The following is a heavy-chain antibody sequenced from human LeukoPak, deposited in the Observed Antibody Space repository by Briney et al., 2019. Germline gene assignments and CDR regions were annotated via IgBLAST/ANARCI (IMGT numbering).Heavy chain of an antibody. J-gene: IGHJ4*02. CDR2: ISSSGSTI. D-gene: IGHD3-10*01. CDR1: GFTFSSYE. Sequence: PGGSLRLSCAASGFTFSSYEMNWVRQAPGKGLEWVSYISSSGSTIYYADSVKGRFTISRDNARNSLYLQMNSLRAEDMAVYYCARGLMMGAKYYGSGREVDYWGQGTLVTVSS. V-gene: IGHV3-48*03. CDR3: ARGLMMGAKYYGSGREVDY.